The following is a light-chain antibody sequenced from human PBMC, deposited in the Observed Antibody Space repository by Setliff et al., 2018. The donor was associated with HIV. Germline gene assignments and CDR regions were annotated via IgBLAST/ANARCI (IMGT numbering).Light chain of an antibody. CDR3: ETFDSSLRAPV. CDR1: SSNIGNNY. CDR2: EDN. J-gene: IGLJ3*02. Sequence: VLTQPPSVSAAPGQKVTISCSGSSSNIGNNYVSWYRQVPGTAPKLLIFEDNKRPSGIPDRFSVSKSGTSTTLGITGLQTGDEADYYCETFDSSLRAPVFGGGTKVTVL. V-gene: IGLV1-51*02.